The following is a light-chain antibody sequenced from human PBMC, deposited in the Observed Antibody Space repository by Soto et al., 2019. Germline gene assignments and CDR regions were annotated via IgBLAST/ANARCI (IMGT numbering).Light chain of an antibody. CDR3: NSYTGISLYV. V-gene: IGLV2-14*01. CDR2: GVN. Sequence: QSVLAQPASVPGSPGQSITISCTGTSSDIARYNSVSWYQQHPGKAPKLIIYGVNYRPSGVSDRFSGSKSGNTASLTISGLQAEDEADNYCNSYTGISLYVFGIGTKVPVL. CDR1: SSDIARYNS. J-gene: IGLJ1*01.